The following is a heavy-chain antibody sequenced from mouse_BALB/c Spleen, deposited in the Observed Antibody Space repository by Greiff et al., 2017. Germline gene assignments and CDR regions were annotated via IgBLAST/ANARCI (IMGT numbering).Heavy chain of an antibody. CDR1: GFSLTGYG. V-gene: IGHV2-6-7*01. D-gene: IGHD2-14*01. Sequence: VQLVESGPGLVAPSQSLSITCTVSGFSLTGYGVNWVRQPPGKGLEWLGMIWGDGSTDYNSALKSRLSISKDNSKSQVFLKMNSLQTDDTARYYCARNYRYDGRYWYFDVWGAGTTVTVSS. CDR3: ARNYRYDGRYWYFDV. CDR2: IWGDGST. J-gene: IGHJ1*01.